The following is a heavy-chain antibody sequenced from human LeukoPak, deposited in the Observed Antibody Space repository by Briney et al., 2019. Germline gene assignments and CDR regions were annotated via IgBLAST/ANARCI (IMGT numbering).Heavy chain of an antibody. CDR3: ARGDGAFYDYVWGSYRSPFDY. CDR2: ISYDGSNK. Sequence: GGSLRLSCAASGFTFSSYAMHWVRQAPGKGLEWVAVISYDGSNKYYADSVKGRYTISRDNSKNTLYLQMNSLRAEDTAVYYCARGDGAFYDYVWGSYRSPFDYWGQGTLVTVSS. J-gene: IGHJ4*02. D-gene: IGHD3-16*02. CDR1: GFTFSSYA. V-gene: IGHV3-30*01.